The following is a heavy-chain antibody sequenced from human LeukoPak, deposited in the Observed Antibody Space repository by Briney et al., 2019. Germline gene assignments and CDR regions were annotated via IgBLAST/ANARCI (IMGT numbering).Heavy chain of an antibody. V-gene: IGHV1-3*03. CDR1: GYTFTSYA. J-gene: IGHJ4*02. CDR3: ARGGNRYDILTGYYQDY. Sequence: ASVKVSCKASGYTFTSYAMHWVRQAPGQRLEWMGWINAGNGNTKYSQEFQGRVTITRDTSASTAYMELSSLRSEDTAVYYCARGGNRYDILTGYYQDYWGQGTLVTVSS. D-gene: IGHD3-9*01. CDR2: INAGNGNT.